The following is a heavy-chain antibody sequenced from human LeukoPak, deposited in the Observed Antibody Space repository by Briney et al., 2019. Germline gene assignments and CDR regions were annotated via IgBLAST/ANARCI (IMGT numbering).Heavy chain of an antibody. J-gene: IGHJ6*03. Sequence: PGGSLRLSCAYSGFTFRNHGMHWVRQAPGKGLEWVAVASTDEINQWYADSVKGRFIISRDNSKNALYLQMNSLRAEDTAVYYCARATQFGTYYYYYYMDVWGKGTTVTVSS. D-gene: IGHD3-10*01. CDR2: ASTDEINQ. CDR1: GFTFRNHG. CDR3: ARATQFGTYYYYYYMDV. V-gene: IGHV3-30*03.